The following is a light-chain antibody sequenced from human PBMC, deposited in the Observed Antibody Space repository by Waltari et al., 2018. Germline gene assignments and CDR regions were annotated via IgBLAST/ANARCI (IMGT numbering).Light chain of an antibody. CDR3: QNHERLPAT. J-gene: IGKJ1*01. Sequence: EVVLTQSPGTLSLSPGERATLSCRASQSVGKYIVWYQQRPGQAPRLLISAAATRATRIPDRFSGSGSATDFSLTISGLEPEVFAVYYCQNHERLPATFGQGTKVEI. CDR2: AAA. CDR1: QSVGKY. V-gene: IGKV3-20*01.